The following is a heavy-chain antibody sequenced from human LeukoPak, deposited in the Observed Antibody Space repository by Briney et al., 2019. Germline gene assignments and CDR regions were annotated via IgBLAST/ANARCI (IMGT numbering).Heavy chain of an antibody. V-gene: IGHV3-66*01. CDR3: ARETPCSGGSCYSYYFDY. CDR1: GFTVSSNY. Sequence: GGSLRLSCAASGFTVSSNYMSWVRQAPGKGLEWVSVIYSGGSTYHADSVKGRFTISRDNSKNTLYLQMNSLRAEDTAVYYCARETPCSGGSCYSYYFDYWGQGTLVAVSS. CDR2: IYSGGST. J-gene: IGHJ4*02. D-gene: IGHD2-15*01.